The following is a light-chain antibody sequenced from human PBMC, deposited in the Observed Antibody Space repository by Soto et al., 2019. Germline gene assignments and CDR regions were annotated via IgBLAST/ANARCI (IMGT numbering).Light chain of an antibody. Sequence: QSVLTQPPSASGTPGQRVTISCSGSSSNIGGNTVNWYQQLPGTAPKLLIYSDKQRPSGVPDRFSGSKSGTSASLAISGLQSEDEADYYCAAWDDSLNGVLFGGGTKVTVL. CDR3: AAWDDSLNGVL. V-gene: IGLV1-44*01. CDR2: SDK. J-gene: IGLJ2*01. CDR1: SSNIGGNT.